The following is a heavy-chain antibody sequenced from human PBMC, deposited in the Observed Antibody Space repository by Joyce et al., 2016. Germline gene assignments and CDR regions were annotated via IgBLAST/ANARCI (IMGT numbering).Heavy chain of an antibody. V-gene: IGHV4-30-4*01. CDR1: GDSFSSDDYY. CDR3: ARAAVMTASSGWFDP. D-gene: IGHD2-21*02. Sequence: QVQLQESGPGLVKPSQTLSLTCTVSGDSFSSDDYYWSWIRQSPGKGLDCIGYIRYTGSADYNPSLKSRLTMSLATSKNQFSLRLTSVTTADTAMYYCARAAVMTASSGWFDPWGQGNLVIVSS. CDR2: IRYTGSA. J-gene: IGHJ5*02.